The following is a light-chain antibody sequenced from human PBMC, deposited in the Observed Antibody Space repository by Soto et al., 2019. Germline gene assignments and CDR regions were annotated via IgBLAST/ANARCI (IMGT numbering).Light chain of an antibody. J-gene: IGLJ1*01. CDR2: DVS. V-gene: IGLV2-14*01. CDR1: SSDVGGYNY. Sequence: QSVLTQPASVSGSPGQSITISCTGTSSDVGGYNYVSWYQQHPGKAPKLMIYDVSNRPSGVSNRFSGSKSGNTASLTISGLQAEDEADYYCSSYTSSSTSYVVGTGTKVTDL. CDR3: SSYTSSSTSYV.